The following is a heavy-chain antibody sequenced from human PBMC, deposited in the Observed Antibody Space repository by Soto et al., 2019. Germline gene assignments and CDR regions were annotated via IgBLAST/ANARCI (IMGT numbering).Heavy chain of an antibody. J-gene: IGHJ4*02. CDR1: GGSISSSSYY. Sequence: SETLSLTCTVSGGSISSSSYYWGWIRQPPGKGPEWIGSIHYSGSTYYNPSLKSRVTISVDTSKNQFSLKLSSVTAADTAVYYCARHRRDYDSSGYYSLHYFDYWSQGTRVTVSS. CDR2: IHYSGST. V-gene: IGHV4-39*01. CDR3: ARHRRDYDSSGYYSLHYFDY. D-gene: IGHD3-22*01.